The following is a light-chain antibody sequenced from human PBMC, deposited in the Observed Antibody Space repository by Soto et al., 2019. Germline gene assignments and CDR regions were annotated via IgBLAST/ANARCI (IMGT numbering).Light chain of an antibody. CDR2: EVS. CDR3: SSYTSDNRDYV. V-gene: IGLV2-14*01. J-gene: IGLJ1*01. CDR1: SSDVGAYTS. Sequence: QSLLTQPASVSGSPGQSITISCTGTSSDVGAYTSVSWYQQHPGKAPKLIIYEVSNRPPGVSTRFSGSKSASTASLTISGLQAEDEAHYYCSSYTSDNRDYVVAIGTKVTV.